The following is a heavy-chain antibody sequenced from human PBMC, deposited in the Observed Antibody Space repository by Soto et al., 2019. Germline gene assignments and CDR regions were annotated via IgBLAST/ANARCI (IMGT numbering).Heavy chain of an antibody. D-gene: IGHD4-17*01. CDR1: GYCISSGYY. CDR2: INRSGNT. V-gene: IGHV4-38-2*01. J-gene: IGHJ4*02. CDR3: GRSGDDYGSYIDY. Sequence: EDLSLTSGDSGYCISSGYYWGWIRQIRQPPGKGLEWIGSINRSGNTYYNPSLRSRVTISVDTSKNQLSLKLSSMTAADTAVYYCGRSGDDYGSYIDYWGRGTLVTVS.